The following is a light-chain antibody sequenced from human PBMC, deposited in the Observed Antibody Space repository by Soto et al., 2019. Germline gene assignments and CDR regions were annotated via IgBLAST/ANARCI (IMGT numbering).Light chain of an antibody. Sequence: QSVLTQPASVSGSPGQSITISCTGTSSDVGGYNYVSWYQQHPGKAPKLMIYEVSNRPSGVSNRFSGSKSGNTASLTISGLQAEDEDDYYCSSYTSSSTHVVFGGGTNLTVL. CDR2: EVS. J-gene: IGLJ2*01. V-gene: IGLV2-14*01. CDR3: SSYTSSSTHVV. CDR1: SSDVGGYNY.